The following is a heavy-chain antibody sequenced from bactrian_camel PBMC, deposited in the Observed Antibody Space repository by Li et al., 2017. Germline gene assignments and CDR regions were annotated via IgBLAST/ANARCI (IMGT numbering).Heavy chain of an antibody. V-gene: IGHV3S1*01. CDR3: AAAGSINRCEYNY. D-gene: IGHD6*01. Sequence: HVQLVESGGGSVQAGGSLKLSCVVSEYAYMRHCLGWFRQVPGEERDGVAAMWPGGGSTYYSDSVKGRFTISRDSAKNTLYLHMNSLIPEDTAMYYCAAAGSINRCEYNYWGQGTQVTVS. CDR2: MWPGGGST. CDR1: EYAYMRHC. J-gene: IGHJ4*01.